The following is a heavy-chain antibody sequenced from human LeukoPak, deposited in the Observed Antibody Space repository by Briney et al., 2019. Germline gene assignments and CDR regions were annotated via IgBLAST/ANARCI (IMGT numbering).Heavy chain of an antibody. V-gene: IGHV3-20*01. CDR2: IKWDGGST. CDR3: ARGAGSSWYFYFDY. Sequence: GGSLRLSCAASGFTFGDDGMSWVRHVPGKGLEWVSGIKWDGGSTGYADSVKGRFTISRDNAKNSLYLQMNSLRVEDTAVYHCARGAGSSWYFYFDYWGQGTLVTVSS. CDR1: GFTFGDDG. J-gene: IGHJ4*02. D-gene: IGHD6-13*01.